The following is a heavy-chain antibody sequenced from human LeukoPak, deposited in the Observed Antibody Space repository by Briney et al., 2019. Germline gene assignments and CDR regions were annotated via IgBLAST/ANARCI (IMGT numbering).Heavy chain of an antibody. CDR3: ARDRYYYDSSGYTTFDY. CDR1: GYTFTSYG. Sequence: ASVKVSCKASGYTFTSYGISWVRQAPGQGLEWMGWISAYNGNTNYAQKLQGRVTMTTDTSTSTAYMELRRLRSDDTAVYYCARDRYYYDSSGYTTFDYWGQGTLVTVSS. J-gene: IGHJ4*02. V-gene: IGHV1-18*01. CDR2: ISAYNGNT. D-gene: IGHD3-22*01.